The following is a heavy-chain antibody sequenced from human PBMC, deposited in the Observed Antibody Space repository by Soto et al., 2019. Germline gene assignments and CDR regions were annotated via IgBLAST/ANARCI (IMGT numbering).Heavy chain of an antibody. CDR3: AREDRYSSSHYVVDV. J-gene: IGHJ6*02. Sequence: PGGSLRLSCAASGFTFSDYYMSWIRQAPGKGLEWVSYISSSSSYTNYADSVKGRFTISRDNAKNSLYLQMNSLRAEDTAVYYRAREDRYSSSHYVVDVWGQRTPVTVSS. V-gene: IGHV3-11*06. D-gene: IGHD6-6*01. CDR1: GFTFSDYY. CDR2: ISSSSSYT.